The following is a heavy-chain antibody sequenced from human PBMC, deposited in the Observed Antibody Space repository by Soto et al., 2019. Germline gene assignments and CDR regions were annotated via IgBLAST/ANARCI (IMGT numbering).Heavy chain of an antibody. V-gene: IGHV3-23*01. CDR1: GFICSSYD. D-gene: IGHD2-8*02. J-gene: IGHJ3*02. CDR2: ILVGGST. Sequence: GGSLRLSCAVSGFICSSYDMSWVRQAPGKGLEWVSTILVGGSTHYEDSVKGRFTISRDTSKNTVYLQMNSLTAGDTAVYYCAKATETGGGAFEMYGQGTMVTVSS. CDR3: AKATETGGGAFEM.